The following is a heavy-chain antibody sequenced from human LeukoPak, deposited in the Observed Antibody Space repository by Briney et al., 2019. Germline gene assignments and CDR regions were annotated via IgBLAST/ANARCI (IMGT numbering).Heavy chain of an antibody. CDR2: IHYSGST. D-gene: IGHD4-17*01. CDR1: TVSISSYY. Sequence: PSETLSLTCTVSTVSISSYYWSWLRQPPGNGLEGIGCIHYSGSTNYNPSLKRRVTISVDTSKNQFSLKLSSVTAADTAVYYCARVQDDYGDPGLGYYYYYYMDVWGKGTTVTVSS. V-gene: IGHV4-59*01. CDR3: ARVQDDYGDPGLGYYYYYYMDV. J-gene: IGHJ6*03.